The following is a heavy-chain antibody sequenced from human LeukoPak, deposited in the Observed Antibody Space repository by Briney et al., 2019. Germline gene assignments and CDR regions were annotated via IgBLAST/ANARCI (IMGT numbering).Heavy chain of an antibody. Sequence: PGGSLRLSCAAYGFTFSSYILNWVRQAPGKGLEWVSCITSNIYTYYADSVRGRFTISRDNSQNSVYLVMNSLRAEDTAVYYCARERDTSMVALDSWGQGTLVTVSS. CDR3: ARERDTSMVALDS. CDR1: GFTFSSYI. V-gene: IGHV3-21*06. CDR2: ITSNIYT. D-gene: IGHD5-18*01. J-gene: IGHJ4*02.